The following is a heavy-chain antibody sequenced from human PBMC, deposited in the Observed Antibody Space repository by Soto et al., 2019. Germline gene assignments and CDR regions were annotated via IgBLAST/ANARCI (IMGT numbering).Heavy chain of an antibody. D-gene: IGHD6-13*01. CDR2: INPNSGGT. CDR3: ARDFRTPPQHGPLNWFDP. J-gene: IGHJ5*02. Sequence: ASVKVSCKASGYIFTNNDVSWVRQAPGQGLEWMGWINPNSGGTNYAQKFQGRVTMTRDTSISTAYMELSRLRSDDTAVYYCARDFRTPPQHGPLNWFDPWGQGTLVTVSS. V-gene: IGHV1-2*02. CDR1: GYIFTNND.